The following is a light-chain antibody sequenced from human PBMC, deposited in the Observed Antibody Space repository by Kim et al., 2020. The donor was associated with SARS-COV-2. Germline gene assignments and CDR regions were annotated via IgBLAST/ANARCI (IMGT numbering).Light chain of an antibody. Sequence: DIQMTQSPSTLSASVGDRVTFTCRASQRISTWLAWYQQKPGNAPNLLIYKASTLESGVPSRFSGSGSGTEFTLTITSLQPDDSSTYYCQQYDSYPYTFGQGTKLEI. CDR1: QRISTW. CDR3: QQYDSYPYT. CDR2: KAS. V-gene: IGKV1-5*03. J-gene: IGKJ2*01.